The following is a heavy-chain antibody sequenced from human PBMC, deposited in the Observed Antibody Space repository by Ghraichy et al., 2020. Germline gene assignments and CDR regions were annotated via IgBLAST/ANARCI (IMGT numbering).Heavy chain of an antibody. V-gene: IGHV3-30*02. CDR3: AKDAKWGFWD. D-gene: IGHD7-27*01. J-gene: IGHJ4*02. CDR2: VPFNEESE. Sequence: GESLNISCAASGFTFAKYHMHWVRQPPGKGLEWVAFVPFNEESEKYSDSVKGRITASRDNSKNTVYLQMNSMRLEDTAVYYCAKDAKWGFWDWGQGTLVTVTS. CDR1: GFTFAKYH.